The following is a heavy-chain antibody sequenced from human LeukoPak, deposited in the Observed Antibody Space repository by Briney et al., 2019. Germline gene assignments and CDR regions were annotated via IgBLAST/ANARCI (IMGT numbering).Heavy chain of an antibody. D-gene: IGHD5-18*01. CDR2: ISSSSRTI. J-gene: IGHJ4*02. CDR1: GFTFSSYS. CDR3: AKDGGRGYSYEDSEAYFDY. V-gene: IGHV3-48*01. Sequence: GGSLRLSCAASGFTFSSYSMNWVRQAPGKGLEWVSYISSSSRTIYYADSVKGRFTISRDNSKNTLYLQMNSLRAEDTAVYYCAKDGGRGYSYEDSEAYFDYWGQGTLVTVSS.